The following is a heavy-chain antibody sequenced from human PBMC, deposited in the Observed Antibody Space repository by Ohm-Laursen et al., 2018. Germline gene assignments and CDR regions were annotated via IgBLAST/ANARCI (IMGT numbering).Heavy chain of an antibody. CDR3: ASLGILWFGPPDYYYYGMDV. D-gene: IGHD3-10*01. Sequence: GSLRLSCAASGFTFSSYSMNWVRQAPGKGLEWVSSISSSSSYIYYADSVKGRFTISRDNAKNSLYLQMNSLRAEDTAVYYCASLGILWFGPPDYYYYGMDVWGQGTTVTVSS. J-gene: IGHJ6*02. V-gene: IGHV3-21*01. CDR2: ISSSSSYI. CDR1: GFTFSSYS.